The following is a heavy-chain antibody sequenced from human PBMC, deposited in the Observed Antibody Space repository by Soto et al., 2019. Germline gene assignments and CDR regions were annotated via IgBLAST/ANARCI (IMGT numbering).Heavy chain of an antibody. CDR2: ISSSSSYI. J-gene: IGHJ5*02. CDR3: ARDGLAPRAAWFDP. Sequence: PGGSLRLSCAASGFTFSSYAMHWARQAPGKGLEWVSSISSSSSYIYYADSVKGRFTISRDNAKNSLYLQMNSLRAEDTAVYYCARDGLAPRAAWFDPWGQGTLVTVSS. V-gene: IGHV3-21*01. CDR1: GFTFSSYA. D-gene: IGHD6-13*01.